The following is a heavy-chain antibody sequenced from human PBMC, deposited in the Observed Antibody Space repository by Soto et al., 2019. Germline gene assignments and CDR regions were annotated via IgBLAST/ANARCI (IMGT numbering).Heavy chain of an antibody. J-gene: IGHJ6*02. Sequence: EVQLVESGGGLVQPGGSLRLSCAASGFTFSSYSMNWVRQAPGKGLEWVSYISSSSSTIYYADSVKGRFTISRDNAKNSLYLQMNSLRDEDTAVYYCASSSYSSSRYSHYYYYGMDVWGQGTTVTVSS. CDR2: ISSSSSTI. CDR1: GFTFSSYS. V-gene: IGHV3-48*02. CDR3: ASSSYSSSRYSHYYYYGMDV. D-gene: IGHD6-13*01.